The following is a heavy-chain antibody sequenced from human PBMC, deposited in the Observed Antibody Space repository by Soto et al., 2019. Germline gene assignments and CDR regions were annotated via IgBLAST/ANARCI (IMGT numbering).Heavy chain of an antibody. CDR3: ARLEGGDSRRGGGGMDV. CDR2: IYPGDSDT. V-gene: IGHV5-51*01. Sequence: GESLKISCKGSGYSFTCYWIGWVRQMPGKGLEWMGIIYPGDSDTRYSPSFQGQVTISADKSISTAHLQWSSLKASDTAMYYCARLEGGDSRRGGGGMDVWGQGTTVTVSS. J-gene: IGHJ6*02. D-gene: IGHD3-16*01. CDR1: GYSFTCYW.